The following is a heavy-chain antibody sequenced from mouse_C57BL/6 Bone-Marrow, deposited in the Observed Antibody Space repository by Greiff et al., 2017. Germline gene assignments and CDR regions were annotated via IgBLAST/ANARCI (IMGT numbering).Heavy chain of an antibody. CDR1: GFTFSSYT. D-gene: IGHD3-2*02. V-gene: IGHV5-9*01. CDR3: ASLDSSGYVAWFAY. CDR2: ISGGGGNT. J-gene: IGHJ3*01. Sequence: EVMLVEPGGGLVKPGGSLKLSCAASGFTFSSYTMSWVRQTPEKRLEWVATISGGGGNTYYPDSVKGRFTISRDNAKNTLYLQMSSLRSEDTALYYCASLDSSGYVAWFAYWGQGTLVTVSA.